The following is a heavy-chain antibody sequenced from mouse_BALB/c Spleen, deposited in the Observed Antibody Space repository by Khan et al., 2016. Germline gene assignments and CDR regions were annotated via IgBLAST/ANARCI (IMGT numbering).Heavy chain of an antibody. CDR2: ISYSGST. CDR3: ARWDGNYGYYAMDY. Sequence: EVKLEVSGPSLVKPSQTLSLTCSVTGDSITSGYWNWIRKFPGNKLEYMGYISYSGSTYYNPSLKSRISITRDTSKNQYYLQLNSVTTEDTATYYCARWDGNYGYYAMDYWGQGTSVTVSS. V-gene: IGHV3-8*02. CDR1: GDSITSGY. D-gene: IGHD2-1*01. J-gene: IGHJ4*01.